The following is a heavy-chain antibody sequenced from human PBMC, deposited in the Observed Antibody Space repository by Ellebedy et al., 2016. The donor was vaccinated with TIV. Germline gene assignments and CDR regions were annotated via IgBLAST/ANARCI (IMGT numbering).Heavy chain of an antibody. V-gene: IGHV4-34*01. CDR1: GGSFSGYS. CDR2: INHAGST. D-gene: IGHD2-15*01. Sequence: SETLSLTCAVYGGSFSGYSWSWIRQPPGKGLEWIGEINHAGSTSFNPSLKSRVTMSADASKNQISLKLNSVTATDTALYFCARGLIASTHSGVFDSWGLGTPVTVSS. CDR3: ARGLIASTHSGVFDS. J-gene: IGHJ4*02.